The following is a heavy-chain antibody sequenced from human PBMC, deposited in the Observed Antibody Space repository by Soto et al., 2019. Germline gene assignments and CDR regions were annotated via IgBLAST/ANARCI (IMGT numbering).Heavy chain of an antibody. CDR2: INTDGSST. Sequence: VQLVESGGGLVQPGGSLRLSCAVSGFTFSSFWMHWVRQAPGEGLVWVSRINTDGSSTSYADSVKGRFTISRDNAKNTLYLQMNSLRVEDTAMYYCAKRGVDTFGLSYWGQGTLVTVPS. CDR3: AKRGVDTFGLSY. D-gene: IGHD3-10*01. V-gene: IGHV3-74*01. CDR1: GFTFSSFW. J-gene: IGHJ4*02.